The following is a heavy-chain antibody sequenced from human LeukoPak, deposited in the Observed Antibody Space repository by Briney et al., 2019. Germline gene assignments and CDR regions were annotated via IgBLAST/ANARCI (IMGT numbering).Heavy chain of an antibody. V-gene: IGHV1-18*01. D-gene: IGHD6-19*01. Sequence: ASVKVSCKASGYTFTSYGISWVRQAPGQGLEWMEWISAHNGNTNYAQKLQGRVTMTTDTSTSTAYMELRSLRSDDTAVYYCARDRIAVAGKKVYYYGMDVWGQGTTVTVSS. CDR1: GYTFTSYG. CDR3: ARDRIAVAGKKVYYYGMDV. CDR2: ISAHNGNT. J-gene: IGHJ6*02.